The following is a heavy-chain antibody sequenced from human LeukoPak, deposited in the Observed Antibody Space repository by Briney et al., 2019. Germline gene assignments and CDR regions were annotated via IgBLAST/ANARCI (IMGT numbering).Heavy chain of an antibody. D-gene: IGHD3-16*01. J-gene: IGHJ4*02. CDR1: GGSISSSDYY. Sequence: SETLSLTCTVSGGSISSSDYYWGWIRQPPGKGLEWIATIYHSGSTYYNPSLKSRVTISVDTFKNQFSLRLSSVTAADTAVYYCASYLRGSYFDYWGRGTLVTVSS. CDR3: ASYLRGSYFDY. CDR2: IYHSGST. V-gene: IGHV4-39*01.